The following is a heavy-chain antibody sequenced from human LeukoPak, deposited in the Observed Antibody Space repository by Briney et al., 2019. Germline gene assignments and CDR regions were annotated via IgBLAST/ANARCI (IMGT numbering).Heavy chain of an antibody. D-gene: IGHD5-18*01. CDR3: ARRGGYSYGYRPTSTEEYFDY. CDR2: IKQDGSEK. CDR1: GFTFSSYW. J-gene: IGHJ4*02. V-gene: IGHV3-7*01. Sequence: AGGSLRLSCAASGFTFSSYWMSWVRQAPGKGLEWVANIKQDGSEKYYVDCVKGRFTISRDNDKNSLYLQRNSERGEDRAVYECARRGGYSYGYRPTSTEEYFDYWGQGTLVTVSS.